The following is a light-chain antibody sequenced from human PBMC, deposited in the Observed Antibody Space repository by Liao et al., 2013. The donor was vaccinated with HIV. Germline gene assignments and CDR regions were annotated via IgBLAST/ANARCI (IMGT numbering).Light chain of an antibody. J-gene: IGLJ1*01. CDR2: YDS. V-gene: IGLV3-21*01. CDR1: NIGRKS. CDR3: QVWDSNTDYV. Sequence: SYELTQPPSVSVAPGKTASITCGGNNIGRKSVHWYQQKPGQAPVLVIYYDSDRPSGIPERFSGSNSGNTATLTISGVEAGDEADYYCQVWDSNTDYVFGTGTKVTVL.